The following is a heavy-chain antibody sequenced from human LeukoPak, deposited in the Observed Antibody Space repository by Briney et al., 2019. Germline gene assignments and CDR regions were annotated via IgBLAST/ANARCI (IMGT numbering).Heavy chain of an antibody. CDR1: GYTLTDYY. D-gene: IGHD3-22*01. CDR3: ARGPQRTYYYDSSGSLDFDY. V-gene: IGHV1-2*06. J-gene: IGHJ4*02. Sequence: ASVTVSCTASGYTLTDYYMHWVRQAPGQGLEWMGRINPNSGGTNYAQKFQGRVTMTRDTSISTAYMELSRLRSDDTAVYYCARGPQRTYYYDSSGSLDFDYWGQGTLVTVSS. CDR2: INPNSGGT.